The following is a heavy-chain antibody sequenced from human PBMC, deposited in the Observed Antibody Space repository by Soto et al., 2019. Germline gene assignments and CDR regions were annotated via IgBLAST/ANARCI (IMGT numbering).Heavy chain of an antibody. CDR1: GFTFSSYA. D-gene: IGHD6-19*01. Sequence: SLRLCCAASGFTFSSYAMHWVRQAPGKGLEWVAVISYDGSNKYYADSVKGRFTISRDNSKNTLYLQMNSLRAEDTAVYYCARAVDGTYYYYGMDVWGQGTTVTVSS. CDR3: ARAVDGTYYYYGMDV. J-gene: IGHJ6*02. V-gene: IGHV3-30-3*01. CDR2: ISYDGSNK.